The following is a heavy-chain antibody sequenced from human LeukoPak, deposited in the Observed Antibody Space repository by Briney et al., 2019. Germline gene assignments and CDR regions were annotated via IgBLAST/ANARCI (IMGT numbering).Heavy chain of an antibody. D-gene: IGHD3-22*01. Sequence: GESLKISFKASTYGFSAYWIGWVRQMPGSGLEWVGIIYPSDSDTRYSPSFQGQVTLSADESINTAYLQWSSLEASDTAMYYCAQGVSSDYFEYWGQGSLVTVSS. CDR2: IYPSDSDT. J-gene: IGHJ4*02. CDR3: AQGVSSDYFEY. V-gene: IGHV5-51*01. CDR1: TYGFSAYW.